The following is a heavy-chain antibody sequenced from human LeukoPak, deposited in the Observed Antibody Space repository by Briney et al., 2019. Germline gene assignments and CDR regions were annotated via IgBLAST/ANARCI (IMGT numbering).Heavy chain of an antibody. J-gene: IGHJ4*02. CDR2: IIPIFGTA. CDR1: GGTFSSYA. Sequence: SVKVSCKASGGTFSSYAISWVRQAPGQGLEWMGGIIPIFGTANYAQKFQGRVTITADKSTSTAYMELSSLRSEDTAVYYCARLVSGRSSGWFEDYWGQGTLVTVSS. CDR3: ARLVSGRSSGWFEDY. V-gene: IGHV1-69*06. D-gene: IGHD6-19*01.